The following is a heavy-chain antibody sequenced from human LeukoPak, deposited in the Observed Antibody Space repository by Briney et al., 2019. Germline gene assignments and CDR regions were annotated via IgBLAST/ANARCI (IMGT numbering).Heavy chain of an antibody. CDR3: ARDHSSGYYGGY. Sequence: SETLSLTCTVSGGSISSGYYWGWIRQPPGKGLEWIGSIYHSGSTYYNPSLKSRVTISVDTSKNQFSLKLSSVTAADTAVYYCARDHSSGYYGGYWGQGTLVTVSS. J-gene: IGHJ4*02. CDR2: IYHSGST. V-gene: IGHV4-38-2*02. CDR1: GGSISSGYY. D-gene: IGHD3-22*01.